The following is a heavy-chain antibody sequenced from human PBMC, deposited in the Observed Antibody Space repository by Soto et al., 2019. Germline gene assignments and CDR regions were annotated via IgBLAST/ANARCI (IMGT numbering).Heavy chain of an antibody. J-gene: IGHJ6*02. D-gene: IGHD6-6*01. Sequence: QVQLVESGGGVVQPGRSLRLSCAASGFTFSSYGMHWVRQAPGKGLEWVAVIWYDGSNKYYADSVKGRFTISRDNSKNTLDLEKNSLGAGDTGVDYWGSQDSRSPPGPYSYYYYGMDVWGQGTTVTVSS. CDR3: GSQDSRSPPGPYSYYYYGMDV. V-gene: IGHV3-33*01. CDR1: GFTFSSYG. CDR2: IWYDGSNK.